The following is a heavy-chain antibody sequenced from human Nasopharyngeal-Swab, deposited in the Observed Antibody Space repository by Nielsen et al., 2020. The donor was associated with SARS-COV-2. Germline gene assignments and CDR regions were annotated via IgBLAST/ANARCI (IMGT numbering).Heavy chain of an antibody. CDR2: IRYDGSNK. V-gene: IGHV3-30*02. Sequence: VRQAPGKGLEWVAFIRYDGSNKYYADSVKGRFTISRDNSKNTLYLQMNSLRAEDTAVYYCARDFLTGSTTSPLHYWGQGTLVTVSS. D-gene: IGHD7-27*01. J-gene: IGHJ4*02. CDR3: ARDFLTGSTTSPLHY.